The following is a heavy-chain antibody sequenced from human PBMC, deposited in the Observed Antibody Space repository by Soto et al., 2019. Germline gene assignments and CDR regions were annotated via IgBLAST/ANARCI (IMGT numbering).Heavy chain of an antibody. V-gene: IGHV1-18*04. Sequence: ASVKVPCKASGYTFTSYCISWVLQAPGQGLEWMGWIGAYNGNTNYAQKLQGRVTMTTDTSTSTAYMELRSLRSDDTAVYYCARELMITFGGALYYYYGMDVWGQGTTVTVSS. J-gene: IGHJ6*02. CDR2: IGAYNGNT. CDR1: GYTFTSYC. D-gene: IGHD3-16*01. CDR3: ARELMITFGGALYYYYGMDV.